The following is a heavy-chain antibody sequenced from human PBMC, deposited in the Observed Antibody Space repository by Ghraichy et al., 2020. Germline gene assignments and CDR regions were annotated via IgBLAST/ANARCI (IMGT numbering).Heavy chain of an antibody. Sequence: GGSLRLSCAASGFTFSSYSMNWIRQAPGKGLEWVSYISSTSSTIFYADSVKGRFTISRDNAKNSVYLQMNSLRAEDTAVYFCARDGYDFCPGDYWGQGILVTVSS. CDR1: GFTFSSYS. D-gene: IGHD3-3*01. V-gene: IGHV3-48*01. CDR2: ISSTSSTI. J-gene: IGHJ4*02. CDR3: ARDGYDFCPGDY.